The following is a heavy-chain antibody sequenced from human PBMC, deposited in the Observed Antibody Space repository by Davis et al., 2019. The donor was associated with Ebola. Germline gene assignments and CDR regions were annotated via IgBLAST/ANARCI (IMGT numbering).Heavy chain of an antibody. CDR2: MTYSGGRT. J-gene: IGHJ4*02. V-gene: IGHV3-23*01. Sequence: PGGSLRLSCAASGFTFRRYGMSWVRQAPGKGLEWVSSMTYSGGRTFFADSVQGRFTVSRDYFKDTLYLQMNSLRAEDTATYYCARYCHYTDCSYFDCWGQGTMVAVSS. CDR3: ARYCHYTDCSYFDC. CDR1: GFTFRRYG. D-gene: IGHD2-15*01.